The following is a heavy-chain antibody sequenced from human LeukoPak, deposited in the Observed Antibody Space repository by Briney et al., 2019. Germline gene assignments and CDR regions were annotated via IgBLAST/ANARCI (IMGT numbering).Heavy chain of an antibody. CDR3: APTSNFYDSSGPWGYFDL. J-gene: IGHJ2*01. CDR1: GYTFTGYY. D-gene: IGHD3-22*01. CDR2: IIPMVGTA. Sequence: SVKVSCKASGYTFTGYYIHWVREAPGQGLEWMGGIIPMVGTANYGQKFAGRVTIIADESTNTAHMELSGLRSEDTAVYYCAPTSNFYDSSGPWGYFDLWGRGTLVTVSS. V-gene: IGHV1-69*13.